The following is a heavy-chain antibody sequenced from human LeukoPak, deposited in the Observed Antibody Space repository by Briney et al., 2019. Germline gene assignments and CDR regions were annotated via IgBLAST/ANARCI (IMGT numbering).Heavy chain of an antibody. CDR3: WTYYYDSSGYYQDFDY. V-gene: IGHV3-64*01. CDR2: ISSNGGST. Sequence: GGSLRLSCAASGFTFSSYDMHWVRQAPGKGLEYVTAISSNGGSTYYANSVKGRFTISRDNSKNTLYLQMGSLRAEDMAVYYCWTYYYDSSGYYQDFDYWGQGTLVTVSS. D-gene: IGHD3-22*01. J-gene: IGHJ4*02. CDR1: GFTFSSYD.